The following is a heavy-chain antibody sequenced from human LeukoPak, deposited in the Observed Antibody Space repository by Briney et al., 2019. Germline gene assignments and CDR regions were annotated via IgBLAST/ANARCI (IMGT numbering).Heavy chain of an antibody. D-gene: IGHD3-22*01. J-gene: IGHJ4*02. CDR3: ARDHYDSSGWGEFDY. V-gene: IGHV1-69*01. Sequence: SVTVSCKASGGTFISYAISWVRQAPGQGLEWMGGIIPIFGTANYAQKFQGRVTITADESTSTAYMELSSLRSDDTAVYYCARDHYDSSGWGEFDYWGQGTLVTVSS. CDR2: IIPIFGTA. CDR1: GGTFISYA.